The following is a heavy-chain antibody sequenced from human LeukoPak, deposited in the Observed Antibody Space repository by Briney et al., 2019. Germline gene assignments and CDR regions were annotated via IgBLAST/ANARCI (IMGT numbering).Heavy chain of an antibody. Sequence: SETLSLTCTVSGGSISSYYWSWIRQPPGKGLEWIGYIYYSGSTNYNPSLKSRVTISVDTSKNQFSLKLSSVTAADTAVYYCARHRAEAPYYYYGMDVWGQGTTVTVSS. CDR1: GGSISSYY. V-gene: IGHV4-59*08. CDR2: IYYSGST. CDR3: ARHRAEAPYYYYGMDV. J-gene: IGHJ6*02.